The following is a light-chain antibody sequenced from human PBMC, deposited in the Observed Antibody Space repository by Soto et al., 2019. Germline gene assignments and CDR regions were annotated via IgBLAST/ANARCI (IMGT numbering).Light chain of an antibody. CDR3: QQYNNWPPST. J-gene: IGKJ1*01. Sequence: EIVLTQSPATLSLSPGERATLSCRASQSISNTYLAWYQQKPGQAPRLLIYGASTRATGIPARFSGSGCGTEFTLTISSLQSEDFAVYYCQQYNNWPPSTFGQGTKVDIK. CDR1: QSISNTY. V-gene: IGKV3-15*01. CDR2: GAS.